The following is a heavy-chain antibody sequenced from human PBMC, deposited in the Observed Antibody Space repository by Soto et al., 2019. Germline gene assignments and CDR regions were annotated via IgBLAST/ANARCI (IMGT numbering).Heavy chain of an antibody. CDR1: VDSISSSNW. CDR2: THPRGST. J-gene: IGHJ4*02. V-gene: IGHV4-4*01. D-gene: IGHD2-2*01. Sequence: AETLSLTCTVSVDSISSSNWWNWVRQAPGKGLEWIGETHPRGSTNYHPSLKSRVIISVDKSTNQFSLILSSVTAADTAVYFCATVRAGCSPTSCFLGDWGWGILVTVPS. CDR3: ATVRAGCSPTSCFLGD.